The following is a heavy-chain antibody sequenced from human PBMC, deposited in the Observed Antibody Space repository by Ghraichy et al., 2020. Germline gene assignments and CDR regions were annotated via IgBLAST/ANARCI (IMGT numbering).Heavy chain of an antibody. D-gene: IGHD1-14*01. V-gene: IGHV4-4*07. J-gene: IGHJ4*02. CDR3: ARDRNSRTKNYFDY. CDR1: GGSISSYY. Sequence: SETLSLTCTVSGGSISSYYWSWIRQPAGKGLEWIGRIYTSGSTNYNPSLKSRVTMSVDTSKNQFSLKLSSVTAADTAVYYCARDRNSRTKNYFDYWGQGTLVTVSS. CDR2: IYTSGST.